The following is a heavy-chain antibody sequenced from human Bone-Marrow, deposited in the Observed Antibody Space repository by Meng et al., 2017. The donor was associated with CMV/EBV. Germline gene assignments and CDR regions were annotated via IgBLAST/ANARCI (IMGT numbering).Heavy chain of an antibody. CDR3: TLFDY. CDR2: ISYDGSNK. J-gene: IGHJ4*02. V-gene: IGHV3-30*03. CDR1: GGSISSSS. Sequence: LSLTCTVSGGSISSSSYYWGWIRQPPGKGLEWVAVISYDGSNKYYADSVKGRFTISRDNSKNTLYLQMNSLRAEDTAVYYCTLFDYWGQGTLVTVSS.